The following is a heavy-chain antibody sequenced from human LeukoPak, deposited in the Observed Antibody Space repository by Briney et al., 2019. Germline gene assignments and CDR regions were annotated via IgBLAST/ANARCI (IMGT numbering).Heavy chain of an antibody. CDR3: AKSNGYGLVDI. CDR1: GGSFSGYY. V-gene: IGHV4-34*01. D-gene: IGHD3-10*01. Sequence: SETLSLTCAVYGGSFSGYYWSWIRQPSGKGLEWIGEINHSGSTNYNPSLKSRVTISVDTSKNQFSLKLSSVTAADTAVYYCAKSNGYGLVDIWGQGTMVTVSS. J-gene: IGHJ3*02. CDR2: INHSGST.